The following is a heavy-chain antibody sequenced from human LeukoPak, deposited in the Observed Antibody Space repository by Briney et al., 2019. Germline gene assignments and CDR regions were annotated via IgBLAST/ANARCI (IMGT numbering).Heavy chain of an antibody. J-gene: IGHJ4*02. CDR3: ARDGYNYLHDY. V-gene: IGHV3-21*01. CDR2: ISSSSSYI. Sequence: GGSLRLSCAASGFTFSSYSMNLVRQAPGKGLEWVSSISSSSSYIYYADSVKGRFTISRDNAKNSLYLQMNSLRAVDTAVYYCARDGYNYLHDYWGQGTLVTVSS. CDR1: GFTFSSYS. D-gene: IGHD5-24*01.